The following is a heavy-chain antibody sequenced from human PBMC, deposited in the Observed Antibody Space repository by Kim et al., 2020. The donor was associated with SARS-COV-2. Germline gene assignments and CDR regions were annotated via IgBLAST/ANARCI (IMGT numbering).Heavy chain of an antibody. CDR2: IYYSGST. J-gene: IGHJ3*02. D-gene: IGHD3-22*01. Sequence: SETLSLTCTVSGGSISSSSYYWGWIRQPPGKGLEWIGSIYYSGSTYYNPSLNSRVTISVDTSKNQFSLKLSSVTAADTAVYYCARHRSEYDSSGYYYYPDAFDIWGQGTMVTVSS. CDR3: ARHRSEYDSSGYYYYPDAFDI. V-gene: IGHV4-39*01. CDR1: GGSISSSSYY.